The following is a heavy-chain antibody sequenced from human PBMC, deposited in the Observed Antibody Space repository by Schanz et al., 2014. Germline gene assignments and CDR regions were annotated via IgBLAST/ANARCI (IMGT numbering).Heavy chain of an antibody. J-gene: IGHJ4*02. D-gene: IGHD1-1*01. CDR2: IYYNGTNK. CDR1: GFNFSNYD. Sequence: QVQLVESGGGVVQPGRSLRLSCAASGFNFSNYDIHWVRQAPGKGLEWVALIYYNGTNKYYADSVKGRFTISRDNSQNTLYLQMNTLRTEDTALYYCARDSAGTTFGVLDSWGQGTLVTVSS. V-gene: IGHV3-30*03. CDR3: ARDSAGTTFGVLDS.